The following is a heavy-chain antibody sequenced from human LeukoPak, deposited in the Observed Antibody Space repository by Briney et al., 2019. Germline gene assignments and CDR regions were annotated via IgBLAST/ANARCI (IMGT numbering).Heavy chain of an antibody. D-gene: IGHD5-18*01. Sequence: GGSLRLSCAASGFTFSSYAMHWVRQAPGKGLEWVAVISYDGSNKYYADSVKGRFTISRDNSKNTLYLQMNSLRAEDTAVYYCARGEIRYSYGRVLDYWGQGTLVTVSS. V-gene: IGHV3-30-3*01. CDR2: ISYDGSNK. J-gene: IGHJ4*02. CDR1: GFTFSSYA. CDR3: ARGEIRYSYGRVLDY.